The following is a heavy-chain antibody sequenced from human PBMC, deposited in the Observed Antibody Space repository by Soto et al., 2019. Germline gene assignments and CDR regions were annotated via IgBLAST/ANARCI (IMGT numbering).Heavy chain of an antibody. J-gene: IGHJ6*02. CDR3: ARAGVYGYGMDV. D-gene: IGHD6-6*01. CDR2: IYHSGST. CDR1: GGSIISGGYS. V-gene: IGHV4-30-2*01. Sequence: SETLSLTCGVSGGSIISGGYSWSWIRQPQGKGLEWIGYIYHSGSTYYNPSLKSRVTISVDRSKNQFSLKLSSVTAADTAVYYCARAGVYGYGMDVWGQGTTVTVSS.